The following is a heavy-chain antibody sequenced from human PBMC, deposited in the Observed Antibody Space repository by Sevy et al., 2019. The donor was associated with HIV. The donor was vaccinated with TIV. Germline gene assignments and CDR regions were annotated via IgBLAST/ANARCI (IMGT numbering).Heavy chain of an antibody. CDR3: AKPKYSGYGTGGMDV. D-gene: IGHD5-12*01. CDR1: GFTFSSYG. V-gene: IGHV3-30*02. J-gene: IGHJ6*02. Sequence: GESLKISCAASGFTFSSYGMHWVRQAPGKGLEWVAFIRYDGSNKYYADSVKGRFTISRDNSKNTLYLQMNSLRAEDTAVYYCAKPKYSGYGTGGMDVWGQGTTVTVSS. CDR2: IRYDGSNK.